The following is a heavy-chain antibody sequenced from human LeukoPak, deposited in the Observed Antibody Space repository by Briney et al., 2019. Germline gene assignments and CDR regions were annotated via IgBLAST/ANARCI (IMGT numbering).Heavy chain of an antibody. Sequence: PSETLSLTCSVSGGSIGLYHWSWIRQPPGKGLEWIGYIYYNGSTKYNPSLKSRVTISVDTSKNQFSLKLSSVTAADTAVYYCARVQIAVAGFYDYWGQGTLVTVSS. D-gene: IGHD6-19*01. CDR2: IYYNGST. V-gene: IGHV4-59*12. CDR3: ARVQIAVAGFYDY. J-gene: IGHJ4*02. CDR1: GGSIGLYH.